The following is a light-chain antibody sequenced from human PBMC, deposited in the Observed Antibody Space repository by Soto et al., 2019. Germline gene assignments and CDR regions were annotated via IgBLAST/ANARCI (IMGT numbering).Light chain of an antibody. J-gene: IGKJ4*01. Sequence: GRQFLSSYLAWYQQIPGQPPRLLIYDSTNRAAGIPARFSGSRSGTDFTLTISRVAPADFEMSFCQQSRSWRLLILGGGTKVDIK. CDR1: QFLSSY. CDR3: QQSRSWRLLI. CDR2: DST. V-gene: IGKV3-11*01.